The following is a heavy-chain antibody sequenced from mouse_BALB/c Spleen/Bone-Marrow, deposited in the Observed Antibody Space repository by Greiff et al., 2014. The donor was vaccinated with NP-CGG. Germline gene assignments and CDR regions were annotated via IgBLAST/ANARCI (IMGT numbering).Heavy chain of an antibody. D-gene: IGHD4-1*01. V-gene: IGHV1-80*01. CDR1: GYAFSSYW. CDR3: ARVRNWADY. J-gene: IGHJ2*01. CDR2: IYPGDGDT. Sequence: VKLMESGAELVRPGSSVKISCKASGYAFSSYWMNWVKQRPGQDLEWIGQIYPGDGDTNYNGKFKGKATLTADKSSSTAYMQLSSLTSEDSAVYFCARVRNWADYWGQGTTLTVSS.